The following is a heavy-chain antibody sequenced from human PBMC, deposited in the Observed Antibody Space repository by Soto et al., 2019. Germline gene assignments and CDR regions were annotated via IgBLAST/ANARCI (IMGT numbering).Heavy chain of an antibody. Sequence: SETLSLTCTVSGGSISSYYWSWIRQPPGKGLEWIGYIYYSGSTNYNPSLKSRVTISVDTSKNQFSLKLSSVTAADTAVYYCARSSLYYDFWSGYSGPTSVGYMDVWGKGTTVTVSS. D-gene: IGHD3-3*01. CDR1: GGSISSYY. CDR3: ARSSLYYDFWSGYSGPTSVGYMDV. V-gene: IGHV4-59*08. CDR2: IYYSGST. J-gene: IGHJ6*03.